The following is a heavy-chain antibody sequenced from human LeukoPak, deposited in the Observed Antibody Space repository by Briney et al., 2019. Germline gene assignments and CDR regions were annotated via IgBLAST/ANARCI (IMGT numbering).Heavy chain of an antibody. V-gene: IGHV1-69*05. CDR1: GGTFSSYA. J-gene: IGHJ4*02. CDR3: ERGKNEVDY. CDR2: IIPIFCTA. Sequence: AVTVSCMASGGTFSSYAISWVRQAPCQGLAGMGRIIPIFCTANYAHKFQGGLTMTSHTSTNTVYMEVNSLRAKDAAGCYLERGKNEVDYWGQGTLVTVSS.